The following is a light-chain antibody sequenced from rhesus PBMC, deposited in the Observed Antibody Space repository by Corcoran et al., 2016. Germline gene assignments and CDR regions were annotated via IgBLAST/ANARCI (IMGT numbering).Light chain of an antibody. CDR1: QSVSSS. Sequence: EIVLTQSPATLSLSPGERATLSCRASQSVSSSLAWYQQKPGQAPRLLIYDASSRATGIPDRFSGSGSGTDFTLTISSLEPEDVGVYYCQQYRNWPQTFGQGTKVEIK. CDR2: DAS. CDR3: QQYRNWPQT. J-gene: IGKJ1*01. V-gene: IGKV3-35*01.